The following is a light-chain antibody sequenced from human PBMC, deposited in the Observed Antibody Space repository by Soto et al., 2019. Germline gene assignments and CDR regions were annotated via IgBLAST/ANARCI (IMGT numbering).Light chain of an antibody. CDR1: SSDVGGYNY. J-gene: IGLJ1*01. Sequence: QSVLTQPASVSGSPGQSITISCTGTSSDVGGYNYVSWYQQHPGKAPKLMIYDVSNRPSGVSNRFSGSKSGNTASLTISGLRAEDEADYYCSSYTSSSTPLNVFGTGTKVT. CDR3: SSYTSSSTPLNV. CDR2: DVS. V-gene: IGLV2-14*01.